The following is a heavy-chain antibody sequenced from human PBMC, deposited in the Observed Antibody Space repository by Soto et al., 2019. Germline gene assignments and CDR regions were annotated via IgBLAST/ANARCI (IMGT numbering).Heavy chain of an antibody. CDR2: IIPIFGTA. Sequence: ASVKVSCKASGGTFSSYAISWVRQAPGQGLEWMGGIIPIFGTANYAQKFQGRVTITADESTSTAYMELSSLRSEDTAVYYCARGWPAAAGTGKKKNWFDPWGQGTLVTVSS. D-gene: IGHD6-13*01. J-gene: IGHJ5*02. CDR1: GGTFSSYA. V-gene: IGHV1-69*13. CDR3: ARGWPAAAGTGKKKNWFDP.